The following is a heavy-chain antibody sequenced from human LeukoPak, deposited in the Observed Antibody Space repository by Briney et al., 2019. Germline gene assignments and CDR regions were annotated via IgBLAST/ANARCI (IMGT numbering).Heavy chain of an antibody. V-gene: IGHV1-69*01. CDR2: IIPTFGTA. Sequence: EASVKVSCKASGYTFTSYAISWVRQAPGQGLEWMGGIIPTFGTANYAQKFQGRVTITADESTSTAYMELSSLRSEDTAVYYCAREGRRAAFPNYYYYMDVWGKGTTVTISS. CDR1: GYTFTSYA. D-gene: IGHD2/OR15-2a*01. CDR3: AREGRRAAFPNYYYYMDV. J-gene: IGHJ6*03.